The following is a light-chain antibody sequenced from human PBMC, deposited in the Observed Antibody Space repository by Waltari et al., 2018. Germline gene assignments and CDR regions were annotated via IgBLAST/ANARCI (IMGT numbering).Light chain of an antibody. V-gene: IGLV2-23*02. CDR1: SSDVGHYNY. Sequence: QSALTQPASVSGSPGQSITLSCTGTSSDVGHYNYVSWYQQRPGKAPKLGLFAVNRRPSGLSTRFPGSKSRYTASLTISGLQAEDEADYYCCSYTINTTFVFGGGTKLTVL. J-gene: IGLJ3*02. CDR3: CSYTINTTFV. CDR2: AVN.